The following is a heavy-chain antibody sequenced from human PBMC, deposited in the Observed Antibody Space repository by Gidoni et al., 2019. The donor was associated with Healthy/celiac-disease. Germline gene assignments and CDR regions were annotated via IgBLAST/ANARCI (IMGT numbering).Heavy chain of an antibody. D-gene: IGHD3-10*01. Sequence: QVQLVQSGAEVKKPGASVKVYCKASGYTFTSYGISWVRQAPGQGLEWMGWISADNGNTNYAQKLQGRVTMTTYTSTSTAYMELRSLRSYDAAVYYCARVEGITMVRGVIRDWGQGTLVTVSS. V-gene: IGHV1-18*01. J-gene: IGHJ4*02. CDR1: GYTFTSYG. CDR3: ARVEGITMVRGVIRD. CDR2: ISADNGNT.